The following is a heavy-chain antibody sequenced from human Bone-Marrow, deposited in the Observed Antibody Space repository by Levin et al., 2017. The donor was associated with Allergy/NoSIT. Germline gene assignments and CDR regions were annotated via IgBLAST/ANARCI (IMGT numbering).Heavy chain of an antibody. V-gene: IGHV3-30*18. Sequence: GGSLRLSCAASGFTFSSYGMHWVRQAPGKGLEWVAVISYDGSNKYYADSVKGRFTISRDNSKNTLYLQMNSLRAEDTAVYYCANGDFIWGQGTLVTVSS. CDR1: GFTFSSYG. CDR3: ANGDFI. CDR2: ISYDGSNK. D-gene: IGHD7-27*01. J-gene: IGHJ4*02.